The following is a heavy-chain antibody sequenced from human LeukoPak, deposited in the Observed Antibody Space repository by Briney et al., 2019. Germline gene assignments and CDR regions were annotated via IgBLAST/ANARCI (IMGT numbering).Heavy chain of an antibody. J-gene: IGHJ3*02. CDR3: ARDYYDSSGSDAFGI. V-gene: IGHV3-48*04. CDR2: ISSSGSTI. Sequence: GGSLRLSCAASGFTFSSYSMNWIRQAPGKRLEWVSYISSSGSTIYYADSVKGRFTISRDNAKNSLYLQMNSLRAEDTAVYYCARDYYDSSGSDAFGIWGQGTMVTVSS. CDR1: GFTFSSYS. D-gene: IGHD3-22*01.